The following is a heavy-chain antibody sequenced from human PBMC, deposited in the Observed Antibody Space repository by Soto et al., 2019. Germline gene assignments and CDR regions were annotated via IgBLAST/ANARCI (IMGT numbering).Heavy chain of an antibody. J-gene: IGHJ6*03. D-gene: IGHD6-6*01. Sequence: QVQLVQSGAEMKKPGSSVKVSCKASGGTFSNCNINWVRQAPGQGLEWMGRIIPILGITTYAQKFQGRVTITADKSTNTAYMDLSSLRSEDTAVYYCARGVGEVSSSVSHYYYYMDVWGKGTTVTVSS. CDR1: GGTFSNCN. V-gene: IGHV1-69*02. CDR3: ARGVGEVSSSVSHYYYYMDV. CDR2: IIPILGIT.